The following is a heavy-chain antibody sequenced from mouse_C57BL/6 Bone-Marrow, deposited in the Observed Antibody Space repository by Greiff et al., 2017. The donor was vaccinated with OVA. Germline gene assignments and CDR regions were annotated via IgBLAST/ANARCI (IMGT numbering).Heavy chain of an antibody. CDR3: ARYGLGYYHY. J-gene: IGHJ3*01. CDR2: IHPNSGST. V-gene: IGHV1-64*01. CDR1: GYTFTSYW. Sequence: QVQLKQPGAELVKPGASVKLSCKASGYTFTSYWMHWVKQRPGQGLEWIGMIHPNSGSTNYNEKFKSKATLTVDKSSSTAYMQLSSLTSEDSAVYDCARYGLGYYHYWGQGTLVTVSA. D-gene: IGHD1-1*01.